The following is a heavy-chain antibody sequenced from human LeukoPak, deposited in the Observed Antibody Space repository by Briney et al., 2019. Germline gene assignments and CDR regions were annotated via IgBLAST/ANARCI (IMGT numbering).Heavy chain of an antibody. CDR3: ARDIVVVPAALDY. Sequence: LGGSLRLSCAASGFTFSSYSMNWVRQAPGKGLEWVSSISSSSSYIYYADSVKGRFTISRDNAKNSLYLQMNSLRAEDTAVYYCARDIVVVPAALDYWGQGTLVTVSS. D-gene: IGHD2-2*01. V-gene: IGHV3-21*01. CDR1: GFTFSSYS. J-gene: IGHJ4*02. CDR2: ISSSSSYI.